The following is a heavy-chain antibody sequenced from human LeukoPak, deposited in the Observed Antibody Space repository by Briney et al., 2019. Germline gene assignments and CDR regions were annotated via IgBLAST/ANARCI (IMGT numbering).Heavy chain of an antibody. CDR1: GGTFSSYA. J-gene: IGHJ5*02. D-gene: IGHD4-11*01. V-gene: IGHV1-69*05. CDR2: IIPIFGTA. Sequence: GSSVKVSCKASGGTFSSYAISWVRQAPGQGLEWMGRIIPIFGTANYAQKFQGRVTITTDESTSTAYMELSSLRSEDTAVYYCARVDTRGYSNYVWFDPWGQGTLVTVSS. CDR3: ARVDTRGYSNYVWFDP.